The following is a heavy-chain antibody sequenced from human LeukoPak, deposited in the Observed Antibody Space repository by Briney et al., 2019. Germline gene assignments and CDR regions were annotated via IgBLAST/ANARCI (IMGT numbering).Heavy chain of an antibody. J-gene: IGHJ3*02. CDR2: INPNSSGT. V-gene: IGHV1-2*02. Sequence: GASVKVSCKASGYTFTHYYMHWVRQAPGQGLEWMGSINPNSSGTNYAQKFEGRVTMTRDTSISTAYMELSRLRSDDTAVYYCARCDSPARDAFDIWGQGTMVTVSS. CDR3: ARCDSPARDAFDI. D-gene: IGHD2-2*01. CDR1: GYTFTHYY.